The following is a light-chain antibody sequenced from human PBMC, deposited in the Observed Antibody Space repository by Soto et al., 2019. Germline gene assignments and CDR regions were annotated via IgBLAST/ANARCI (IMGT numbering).Light chain of an antibody. CDR3: AAWDDSLNGPI. CDR2: DTT. J-gene: IGLJ2*01. Sequence: QSVLTQSPSASGTPGQRVIVSCSGTYSNIGINDVHWYRQLSGSAPQILIYDTTERATGVPDRFSGSKSGTSASLAISGLQAEDEADYHCAAWDDSLNGPIFGGGTKVTVL. V-gene: IGLV1-44*01. CDR1: YSNIGIND.